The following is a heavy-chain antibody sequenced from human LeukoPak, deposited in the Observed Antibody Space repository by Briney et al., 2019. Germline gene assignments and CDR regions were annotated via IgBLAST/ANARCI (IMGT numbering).Heavy chain of an antibody. V-gene: IGHV4-59*12. J-gene: IGHJ3*02. Sequence: SETLSLTCTVSGASHRSYCWNYLRQPPGKGLDWFGYINYSERTNSNPSLKSRVTISVDTSKHPFSLKLRSVTAADTAVYYCARGSVNYCSSTSCSGAFDIWGQGTMVTVSS. CDR1: GASHRSYC. CDR3: ARGSVNYCSSTSCSGAFDI. CDR2: INYSERT. D-gene: IGHD2-2*01.